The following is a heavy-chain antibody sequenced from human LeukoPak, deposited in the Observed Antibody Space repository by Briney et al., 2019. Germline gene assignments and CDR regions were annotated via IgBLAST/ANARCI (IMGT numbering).Heavy chain of an antibody. Sequence: TLSLTCTVSGGSISSGSYYWSWIRQPAGKGLEWIGRIYTSGSTNYNPSLKSRVTISVDTSKDQFSLRVSSVTAADTAVYYCARDWTRRDGYDSIIYYYYGMDVWGQGTTVTVSS. CDR2: IYTSGST. V-gene: IGHV4-61*02. CDR1: GGSISSGSYY. CDR3: ARDWTRRDGYDSIIYYYYGMDV. D-gene: IGHD5-12*01. J-gene: IGHJ6*02.